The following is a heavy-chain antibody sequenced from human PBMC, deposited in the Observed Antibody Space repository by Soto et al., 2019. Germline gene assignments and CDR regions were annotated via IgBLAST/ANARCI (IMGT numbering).Heavy chain of an antibody. Sequence: ETLSLTCIVSGESISSSSYYWGWIRQPPGKGLEWIGRIYYSGRTYYNPSFKSRVTISIDTSKNQFSLKLSSVTATDTAVYYCARQRTTVVTQAYFDHWGQGALVTVSS. J-gene: IGHJ4*02. V-gene: IGHV4-39*01. CDR2: IYYSGRT. CDR3: ARQRTTVVTQAYFDH. D-gene: IGHD2-21*02. CDR1: GESISSSSYY.